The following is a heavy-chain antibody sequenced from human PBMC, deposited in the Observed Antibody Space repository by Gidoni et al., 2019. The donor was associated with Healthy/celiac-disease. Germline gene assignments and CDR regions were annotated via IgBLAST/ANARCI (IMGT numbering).Heavy chain of an antibody. V-gene: IGHV3-48*03. CDR2: ISSSGSTI. J-gene: IGHJ4*02. CDR1: GFPFSSYE. CDR3: ARAIDYGRLKDYSVLFDY. Sequence: EVQLVESGGGLVQPGGSLRLPCAASGFPFSSYELNWVRQAPGKGREWVSYISSSGSTIYYADSVKGRFTISRDNAKNSLYLQMNSLRAEDTAVYYCARAIDYGRLKDYSVLFDYWGQGTLVTVSS. D-gene: IGHD4-17*01.